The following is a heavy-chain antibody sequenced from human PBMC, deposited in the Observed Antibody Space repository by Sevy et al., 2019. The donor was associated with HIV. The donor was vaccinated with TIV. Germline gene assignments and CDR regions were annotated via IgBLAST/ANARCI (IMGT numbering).Heavy chain of an antibody. CDR1: GYSFSSYA. V-gene: IGHV3-23*01. CDR3: ARPSPRIAAAASAFCDN. Sequence: GGSLRLSCVVSGYSFSSYAISWVRQAPGKGLEWVSTINGRGGSTYYADSVKGRFTISRDNPKNTLFLQMINLRVDDTAIYYCARPSPRIAAAASAFCDNWVQGTLVTVSS. D-gene: IGHD6-13*01. CDR2: INGRGGST. J-gene: IGHJ4*02.